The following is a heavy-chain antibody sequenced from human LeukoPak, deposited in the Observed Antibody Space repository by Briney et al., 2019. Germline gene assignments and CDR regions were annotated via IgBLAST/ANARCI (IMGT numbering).Heavy chain of an antibody. Sequence: SETLSLTCSVSGGSISPSRYYWGWIRQSPGKALEWIGSISYYGSTHYNPSLQSRVTISVDTSKNQFSLQLSSVTAADTAAYYCARLESSGSPGGAYWGQGSLVTVSS. CDR1: GGSISPSRYY. J-gene: IGHJ4*02. CDR3: ARLESSGSPGGAY. D-gene: IGHD1-26*01. CDR2: ISYYGST. V-gene: IGHV4-39*07.